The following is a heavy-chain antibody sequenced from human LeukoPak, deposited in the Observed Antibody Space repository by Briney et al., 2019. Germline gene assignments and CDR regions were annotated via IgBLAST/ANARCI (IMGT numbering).Heavy chain of an antibody. CDR1: GGSISSYY. D-gene: IGHD6-13*01. CDR2: IYYSGST. CDR3: ARGGSWEYYFDY. V-gene: IGHV4-59*01. J-gene: IGHJ4*02. Sequence: SETLSLTCTVSGGSISSYYWSWIRQPPGKGLEWIGYIYYSGSTNYNPSLKSRVTISVDTSKNQFSLKLSSVTAADTAVYYCARGGSWEYYFDYWGQGTLVTVSS.